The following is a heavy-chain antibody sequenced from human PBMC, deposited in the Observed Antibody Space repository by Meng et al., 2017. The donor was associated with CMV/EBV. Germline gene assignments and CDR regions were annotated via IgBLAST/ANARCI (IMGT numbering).Heavy chain of an antibody. CDR2: ISAYHGNT. V-gene: IGHV1-18*01. Sequence: QVPLVQSGAEMKKPGASVKVSCKASGYPFTTYGITWVRQAPGQSLEWMGWISAYHGNTNYAQNLQDRVSMTTDTSTSTAYMELSSLRSEDTAVYYCARMPRDGYNYIDYWGQGTLVTVSS. J-gene: IGHJ4*02. D-gene: IGHD5-24*01. CDR3: ARMPRDGYNYIDY. CDR1: GYPFTTYG.